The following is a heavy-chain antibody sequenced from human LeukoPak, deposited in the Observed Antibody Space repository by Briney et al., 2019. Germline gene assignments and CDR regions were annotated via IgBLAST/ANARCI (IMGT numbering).Heavy chain of an antibody. J-gene: IGHJ4*02. D-gene: IGHD5-24*01. CDR1: GFTFSSYG. CDR3: AKDLEMAPDY. V-gene: IGHV3-30*18. CDR2: ISYDGSNK. Sequence: GGSLRLSCAASGFTFSSYGMHWVRQAPGKGLEWVAVISYDGSNKYYADSVKGRFTISRDNSKNTLYLQMNSLRAEDTAVYYCAKDLEMAPDYWGQGTLVTVSS.